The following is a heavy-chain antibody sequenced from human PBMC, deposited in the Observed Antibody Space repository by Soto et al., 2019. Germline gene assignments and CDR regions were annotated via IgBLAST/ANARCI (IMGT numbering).Heavy chain of an antibody. D-gene: IGHD5-18*01. J-gene: IGHJ4*02. CDR3: ARGYSPHIFDY. V-gene: IGHV4-31*03. CDR1: GGSISSGGYY. Sequence: SETLSLTCTVSGGSISSGGYYWSWIRQYPGKGLEWIGYTYYSGTTYYSPSLKSRVTISEDTSKKHFSLKVNSVTAADTAVYYCARGYSPHIFDYWGQGTQVTVSS. CDR2: TYYSGTT.